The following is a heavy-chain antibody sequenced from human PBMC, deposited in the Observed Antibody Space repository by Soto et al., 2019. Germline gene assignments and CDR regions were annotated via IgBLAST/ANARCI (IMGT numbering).Heavy chain of an antibody. Sequence: SETQSLTSTVSGGNIGNNYWSWIRQPPGKGLEWVGYIYYTGTSKYNPSLKSRVTISVDSSKNQFSLKLDSVTAADTAVYYCARLGGYYQAFDNWGQGTLVTVS. J-gene: IGHJ4*02. CDR1: GGNIGNNY. V-gene: IGHV4-59*08. D-gene: IGHD3-3*01. CDR3: ARLGGYYQAFDN. CDR2: IYYTGTS.